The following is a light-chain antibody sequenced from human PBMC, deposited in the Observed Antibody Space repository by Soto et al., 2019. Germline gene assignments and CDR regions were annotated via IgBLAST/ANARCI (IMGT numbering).Light chain of an antibody. CDR1: QDISKS. CDR3: QQYHNLPPT. V-gene: IGKV1-33*01. Sequence: DIPMTQSPSSLSASVGNRVTITCQASQDISKSLNWYQQKPGKAPKVLIYDASNLETGVPSRFSGSGSGTEFSFTISSLQAEDTATYYCQQYHNLPPTFGGGTKVEIK. J-gene: IGKJ4*01. CDR2: DAS.